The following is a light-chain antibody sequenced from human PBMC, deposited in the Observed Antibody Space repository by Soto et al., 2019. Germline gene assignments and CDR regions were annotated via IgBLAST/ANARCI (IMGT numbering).Light chain of an antibody. CDR2: SAS. Sequence: EIVMTQSPATLSLSPGQRATLSCRASQSVSSKLAWYQQRPGQAPRLLIYSASTRATGIPARFSGSRSGTDFTLTISSLEPEDFGVYFCHQRNKFGQGTRLEIK. CDR1: QSVSSK. J-gene: IGKJ5*01. CDR3: HQRNK. V-gene: IGKV3-15*01.